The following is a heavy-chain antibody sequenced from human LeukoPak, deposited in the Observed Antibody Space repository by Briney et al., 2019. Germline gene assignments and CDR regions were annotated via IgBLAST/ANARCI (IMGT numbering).Heavy chain of an antibody. J-gene: IGHJ3*02. CDR3: ARLSSGAFDI. Sequence: PGGSLRLSCAASGFTFTSYEMNWVRQAPGKGLEWVSYISSSGVTIYYPDSVKGRFTISRDNAKNSLYLQMNSLRAEDTAIYYCARLSSGAFDIWGQGTMVTVSS. CDR1: GFTFTSYE. CDR2: ISSSGVTI. V-gene: IGHV3-48*03. D-gene: IGHD1-14*01.